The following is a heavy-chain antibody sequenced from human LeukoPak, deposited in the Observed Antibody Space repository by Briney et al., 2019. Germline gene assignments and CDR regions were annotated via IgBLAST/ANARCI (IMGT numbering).Heavy chain of an antibody. CDR1: GYTFTSYG. CDR3: ARQPPAAAGQYNWFDP. CDR2: ISAYNGNT. D-gene: IGHD6-13*01. J-gene: IGHJ5*02. Sequence: ASVKVSCKASGYTFTSYGISWVRQAPGQGLEWMGWISAYNGNTNYAQKLQGRVTITTETYTRTDYMELRSLRYEDTAVYYCARQPPAAAGQYNWFDPWGQGTLVTVSS. V-gene: IGHV1-18*01.